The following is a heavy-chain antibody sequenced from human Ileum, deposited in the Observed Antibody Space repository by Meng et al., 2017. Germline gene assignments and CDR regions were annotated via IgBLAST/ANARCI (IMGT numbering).Heavy chain of an antibody. CDR3: AQDRGNYGAFDY. CDR2: SSPNIADT. Sequence: QVQLVQSGAEVKKSGASVKVSCKTFEFTFTDHSIHWVRQAPGQGPEWMGRSSPNIADTDYAPRFRGRVTMTRDTSITTAYMELRSLRSDDTAIYYCAQDRGNYGAFDYWGQGTLVTVSS. CDR1: EFTFTDHS. D-gene: IGHD4-17*01. J-gene: IGHJ4*02. V-gene: IGHV1-2*06.